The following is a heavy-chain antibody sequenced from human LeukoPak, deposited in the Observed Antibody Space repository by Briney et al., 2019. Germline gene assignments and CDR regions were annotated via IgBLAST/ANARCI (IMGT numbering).Heavy chain of an antibody. CDR1: GFTFSNYA. J-gene: IGHJ5*02. V-gene: IGHV3-23*01. CDR3: ARDNSVRDEAWWFNP. Sequence: PGGSLRLSCAASGFTFSNYAMSWVRQAPGKGLEWVSAISGSGGSTYYADSVKGRFTISRDNSKNTLYLQMNSLRAEDTAVYYCARDNSVRDEAWWFNPWGQGTLVTVSS. CDR2: ISGSGGST. D-gene: IGHD5-24*01.